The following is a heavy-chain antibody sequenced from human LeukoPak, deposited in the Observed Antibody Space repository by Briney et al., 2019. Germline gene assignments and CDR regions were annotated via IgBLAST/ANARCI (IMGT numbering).Heavy chain of an antibody. J-gene: IGHJ3*02. D-gene: IGHD2-15*01. CDR1: GYTFTGYY. CDR2: INPNSGGT. V-gene: IGHV1-2*02. CDR3: ARDRCSGGSCYGHDAFDI. Sequence: ASVKVSCKASGYTFTGYYMHWVRQAPGQGLEWMGWINPNSGGTNYEQKFQGRVTMTRDTSISTAYMELSRLRSDDTAVYYCARDRCSGGSCYGHDAFDIWGQGTMVTVSS.